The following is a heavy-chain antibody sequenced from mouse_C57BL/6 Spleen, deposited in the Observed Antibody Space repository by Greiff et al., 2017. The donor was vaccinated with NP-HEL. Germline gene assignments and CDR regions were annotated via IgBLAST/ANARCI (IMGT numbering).Heavy chain of an antibody. V-gene: IGHV5-6*01. J-gene: IGHJ3*01. Sequence: EVMLVESGGDLVKPGGSLKLSCAASGFTFSSYGMSWVRQTPDKRLEWVATISSGGSYTYYPDSVKGRFTISRDNAKNTLYLQMSSLKSEDTAMYYCARPDFWFAYWGQGTLVTVSA. CDR1: GFTFSSYG. CDR2: ISSGGSYT. CDR3: ARPDFWFAY.